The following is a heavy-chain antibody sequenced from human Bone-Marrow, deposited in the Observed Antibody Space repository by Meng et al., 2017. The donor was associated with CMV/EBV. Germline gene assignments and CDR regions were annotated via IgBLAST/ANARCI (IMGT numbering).Heavy chain of an antibody. CDR1: GFTFSSYA. Sequence: GESLKISCAASGFTFSSYAINWVRQAPGKGLEWVSGISGSGGDTYFADSVKGRFSISRDNSKHTLYLQMNSLRAEDTAIYYCANRPGGYYYGMDVWGQGPTVTVSS. D-gene: IGHD1-14*01. J-gene: IGHJ6*01. CDR3: ANRPGGYYYGMDV. V-gene: IGHV3-23*01. CDR2: ISGSGGDT.